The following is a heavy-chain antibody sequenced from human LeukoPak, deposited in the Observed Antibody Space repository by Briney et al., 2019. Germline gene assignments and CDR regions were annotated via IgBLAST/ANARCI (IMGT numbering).Heavy chain of an antibody. CDR3: ARHEYSGSYYGLSWFDP. V-gene: IGHV4-39*01. J-gene: IGHJ5*02. CDR2: IYNSGST. Sequence: PSETLSLNCTVSGGSISSSGYYWGWIRQPPGKGLEWIASIYNSGSTYYNPSLKSRVTISVDTSKNQLSLKLSSLTAADTAVYYCARHEYSGSYYGLSWFDPWGQGTLVTVSS. CDR1: GGSISSSGYY. D-gene: IGHD1-26*01.